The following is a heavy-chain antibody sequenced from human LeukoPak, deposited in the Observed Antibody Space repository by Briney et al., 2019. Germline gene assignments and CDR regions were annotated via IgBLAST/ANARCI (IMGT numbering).Heavy chain of an antibody. Sequence: PAGSLRLSCVASGFTFSSYWMHWVRQAPGKGLVWVSRIHSDGSSTSYADSVRGRFTISRDAAKSPLYLQMNSVRAADTAVYYCARSGWAYYFDYWGQGSLVTVSS. CDR2: IHSDGSST. CDR1: GFTFSSYW. J-gene: IGHJ4*02. V-gene: IGHV3-74*01. CDR3: ARSGWAYYFDY. D-gene: IGHD3-22*01.